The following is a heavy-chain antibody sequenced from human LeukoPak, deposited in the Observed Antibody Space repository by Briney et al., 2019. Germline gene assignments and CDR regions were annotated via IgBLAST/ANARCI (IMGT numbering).Heavy chain of an antibody. Sequence: GGSLRLSCAASGFTFSSYSMNWVRQAPGKGLEWVSSISSSSSYIYYADSAKGRFTISRDNSKNTLYLQMNSLRAEDTAVHYCEAVITRFDYWGQGTLVTVSS. D-gene: IGHD3-22*01. CDR2: ISSSSSYI. V-gene: IGHV3-21*01. CDR3: EAVITRFDY. J-gene: IGHJ4*02. CDR1: GFTFSSYS.